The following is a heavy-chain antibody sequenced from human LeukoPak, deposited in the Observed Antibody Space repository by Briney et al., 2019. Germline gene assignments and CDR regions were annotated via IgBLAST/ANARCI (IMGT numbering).Heavy chain of an antibody. CDR1: GFTFSSYA. D-gene: IGHD2-8*01. CDR2: ISYDGSNK. V-gene: IGHV3-30*04. Sequence: PGGSLRLSCAASGFTFSSYAMHWVRQAPGKGLEWVAVISYDGSNKYYADSVKGRFTISRDNAKNSLYLQMNSLRAEDTAVYYCARDVSSSTRAFDIWGQGTMVAVS. CDR3: ARDVSSSTRAFDI. J-gene: IGHJ3*02.